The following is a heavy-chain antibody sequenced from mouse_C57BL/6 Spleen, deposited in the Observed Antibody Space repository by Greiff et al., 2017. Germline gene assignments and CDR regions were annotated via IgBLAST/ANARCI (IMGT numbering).Heavy chain of an antibody. Sequence: QVQLQQSGAELVKPGASVKLSCKASGYTFTSYWMQWVKQRPGQGLEWIGEIDPSDSYTNYNQKFKGKATLTVDTSSSTAYMQLSSLTSEASAVYYCATRGQPTYYFDYWGQGTTLTVSS. V-gene: IGHV1-50*01. D-gene: IGHD6-1*01. CDR3: ATRGQPTYYFDY. CDR2: IDPSDSYT. CDR1: GYTFTSYW. J-gene: IGHJ2*01.